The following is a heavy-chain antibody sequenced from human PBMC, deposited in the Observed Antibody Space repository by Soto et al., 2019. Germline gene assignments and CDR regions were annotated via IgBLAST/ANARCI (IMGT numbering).Heavy chain of an antibody. CDR3: ARDLYSSGWLTGFDP. D-gene: IGHD6-19*01. J-gene: IGHJ5*02. CDR2: IYSGGST. V-gene: IGHV3-66*01. CDR1: GFTVNNNY. Sequence: PGGSLRLSCAASGFTVNNNYMSWFRQAPGKGLEWVSVIYSGGSTYYVDSVKGRFTMSRDNSKNTVYLQMNSLRAEDTAVYYCARDLYSSGWLTGFDPWGQGTLVTVSS.